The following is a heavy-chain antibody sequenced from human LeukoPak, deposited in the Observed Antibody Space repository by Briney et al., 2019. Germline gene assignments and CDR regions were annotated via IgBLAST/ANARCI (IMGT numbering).Heavy chain of an antibody. Sequence: GGSLRLSCAASGFTFSSYAMSWVRQAPGKGLEWVSAISGSGGSTYYADSVKGRFTISRDNSKNTLYLQMNSLRAEDTAVYYCAKDGKSMVRGVVRSPLHYWGQGTLVTVSS. CDR2: ISGSGGST. J-gene: IGHJ4*02. V-gene: IGHV3-23*01. CDR1: GFTFSSYA. D-gene: IGHD3-10*01. CDR3: AKDGKSMVRGVVRSPLHY.